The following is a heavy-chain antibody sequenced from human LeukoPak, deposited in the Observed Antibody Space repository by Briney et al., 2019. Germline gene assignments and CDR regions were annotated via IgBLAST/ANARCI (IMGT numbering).Heavy chain of an antibody. CDR1: GVSISSSYSY. D-gene: IGHD3/OR15-3a*01. J-gene: IGHJ4*02. CDR2: IYYTGNT. CDR3: ARQTGSGLFILP. V-gene: IGHV4-39*01. Sequence: PSETLSLTCTVSGVSISSSYSYWGWICQPPGMGLEWIGSIYYTGNTYYNASLKSQVSISIDTSKNQFSLRLTSVTVADTAVYYCARQTGSGLFILPGGQGTLVTVSS.